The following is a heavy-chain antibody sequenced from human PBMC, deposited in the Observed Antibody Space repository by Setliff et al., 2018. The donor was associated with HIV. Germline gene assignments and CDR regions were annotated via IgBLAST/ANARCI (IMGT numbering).Heavy chain of an antibody. J-gene: IGHJ4*01. CDR2: IYPGDSDT. Sequence: GESLKISCKASGYSFTSYWIGWVRQVPGKRLEWMGTIYPGDSDTKYSPSVQGQVTISVDKSITTASLQWSSLKASDTAIYYCARRPYDGGWSYFFDNWGQGTLVTV. V-gene: IGHV5-51*01. CDR1: GYSFTSYW. D-gene: IGHD6-19*01. CDR3: ARRPYDGGWSYFFDN.